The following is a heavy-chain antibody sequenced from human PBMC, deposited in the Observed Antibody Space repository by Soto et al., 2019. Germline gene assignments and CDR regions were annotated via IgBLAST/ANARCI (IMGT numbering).Heavy chain of an antibody. CDR3: ARETSEYYYDSSGLGD. V-gene: IGHV1-3*01. D-gene: IGHD3-22*01. CDR2: INAGNGNT. Sequence: ASVKVSCKASGCTFSSYAISWVRQAPGQRLEWMGWINAGNGNTKYSQKFQGRVTITRDTSASTAYMELSSLRSEDTAVYYCARETSEYYYDSSGLGDWGQGTLVNVSS. CDR1: GCTFSSYA. J-gene: IGHJ4*02.